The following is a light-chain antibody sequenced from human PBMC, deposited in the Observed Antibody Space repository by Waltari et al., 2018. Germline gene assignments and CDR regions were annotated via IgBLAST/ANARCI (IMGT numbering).Light chain of an antibody. V-gene: IGKV4-1*01. Sequence: DIVMTQSPDSLAVSLCERGTISCKSSQSVLYNSNNKNDLAWYQQKPGQPPKLLIYWASTRESGVPDRFSGSGSGTDFTLTISSLQAEDVAVYYCQQYYTTLITFGQGTRLEIK. CDR2: WAS. J-gene: IGKJ5*01. CDR1: QSVLYNSNNKND. CDR3: QQYYTTLIT.